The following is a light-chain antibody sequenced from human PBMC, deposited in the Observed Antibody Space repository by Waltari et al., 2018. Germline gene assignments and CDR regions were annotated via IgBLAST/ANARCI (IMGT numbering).Light chain of an antibody. V-gene: IGKV3-11*01. CDR1: QGIGSF. J-gene: IGKJ4*01. Sequence: EIVLTQSPATLSLSPGERATLSCRASQGIGSFLAWYQQRPGQAPRLLIYDASNRATGIPARFSGRGSGTDFTLTLSSLEPEDFAVYYCQQRSNWPPTFGGGTKVEIK. CDR2: DAS. CDR3: QQRSNWPPT.